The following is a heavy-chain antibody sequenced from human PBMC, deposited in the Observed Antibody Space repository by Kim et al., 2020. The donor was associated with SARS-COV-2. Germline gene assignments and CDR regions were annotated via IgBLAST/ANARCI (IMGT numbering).Heavy chain of an antibody. CDR2: ISSSGSTI. J-gene: IGHJ4*02. D-gene: IGHD5-12*01. V-gene: IGHV3-48*03. CDR1: GFTFSSYE. CDR3: ARTTWISPFDY. Sequence: GGSLRLSCAASGFTFSSYEMNWVRQAPGKGLEWVSYISSSGSTIYYADSVKGRFTISRDNAKNSLYLQMNSLRAEDTAVYYCARTTWISPFDYWDQGTLVTVSS.